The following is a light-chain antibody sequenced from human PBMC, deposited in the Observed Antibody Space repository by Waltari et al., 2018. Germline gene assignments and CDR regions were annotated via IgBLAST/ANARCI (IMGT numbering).Light chain of an antibody. CDR1: QSVLYSSNNKNY. V-gene: IGKV4-1*01. Sequence: DIVMTQSPDSLAVSLGERATINCKSNQSVLYSSNNKNYVAWYQQKAGQPPKLLIYWASTRQSGVPDRFSGSGSGTDFTLTISSLQAEDVAVYNCQQYYTNPRTFGQGTKVEIK. J-gene: IGKJ1*01. CDR3: QQYYTNPRT. CDR2: WAS.